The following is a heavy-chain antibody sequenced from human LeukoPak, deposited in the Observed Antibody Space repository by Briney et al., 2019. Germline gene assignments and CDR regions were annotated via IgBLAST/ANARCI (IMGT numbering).Heavy chain of an antibody. V-gene: IGHV3-23*01. CDR2: ISCSGGST. D-gene: IGHD1-26*01. CDR3: AKKRGSYNSPSPYYFYY. Sequence: GGSLRLSCAASGFTFSSYAMIWVRHPPGTGLELVSAISCSGGSTYYADSVEGRLTISRDNSKNKLYLQMQSLMTGDTAVYYWAKKRGSYNSPSPYYFYYWGQGNLVTVSS. J-gene: IGHJ4*02. CDR1: GFTFSSYA.